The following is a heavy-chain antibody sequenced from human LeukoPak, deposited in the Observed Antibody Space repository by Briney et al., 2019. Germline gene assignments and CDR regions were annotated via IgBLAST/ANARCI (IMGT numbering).Heavy chain of an antibody. V-gene: IGHV4-59*06. CDR3: ARQSSTIAVAGTFDY. Sequence: SETLSLTCTVSGGSISSYYWNWIRQHPGKGLEWIGYIYYSGSTYYNPSLKSRVTISVDTSKNQFSLKLSSVTAADTAVYYCARQSSTIAVAGTFDYWGQGTLVTVSS. D-gene: IGHD6-19*01. CDR2: IYYSGST. CDR1: GGSISSYY. J-gene: IGHJ4*02.